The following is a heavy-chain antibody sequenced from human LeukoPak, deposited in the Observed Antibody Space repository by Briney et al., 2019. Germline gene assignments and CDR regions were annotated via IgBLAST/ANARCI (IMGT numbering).Heavy chain of an antibody. CDR1: GFTCSTYV. J-gene: IGHJ3*02. Sequence: GGSLRLSCAASGFTCSTYVMSWVRQAPGKGLEWLSLILHNGDSTYYADSVKGRFTISRDNSKNTLYLQMNSLRAEDTAVYYCARLSSFAFDIWGQGTMVTVSS. CDR3: ARLSSFAFDI. CDR2: ILHNGDST. V-gene: IGHV3-23*01. D-gene: IGHD3-16*02.